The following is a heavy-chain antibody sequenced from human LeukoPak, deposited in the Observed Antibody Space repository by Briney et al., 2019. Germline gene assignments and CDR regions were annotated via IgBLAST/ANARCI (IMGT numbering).Heavy chain of an antibody. CDR3: ARDQSQAGPTTVDY. D-gene: IGHD1-14*01. CDR2: INIDGTNT. Sequence: GGSLRLSCVASGFTFSNSWMHWVRQVPGKGLLWVSRINIDGTNTKYADSVKGRFTISRDNAKNTLYLQMNTLGAEDTAVYYCARDQSQAGPTTVDYWGQGTLVTISS. J-gene: IGHJ4*02. V-gene: IGHV3-74*03. CDR1: GFTFSNSW.